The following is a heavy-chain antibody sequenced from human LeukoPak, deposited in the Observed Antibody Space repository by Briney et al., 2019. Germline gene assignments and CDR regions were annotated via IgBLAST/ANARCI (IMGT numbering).Heavy chain of an antibody. V-gene: IGHV3-30-3*01. Sequence: GGSLRLSCAASGFTFSSYAMHWVRQAPGKGLEWVAVISYDGSNKYYADSVKGRFTISRDNSKNTLYLQMNSLRAEDTALYYCARDKRGRKGGYSHGRDGMDVWGQGTTVTVSS. CDR1: GFTFSSYA. D-gene: IGHD5-18*01. CDR2: ISYDGSNK. CDR3: ARDKRGRKGGYSHGRDGMDV. J-gene: IGHJ6*02.